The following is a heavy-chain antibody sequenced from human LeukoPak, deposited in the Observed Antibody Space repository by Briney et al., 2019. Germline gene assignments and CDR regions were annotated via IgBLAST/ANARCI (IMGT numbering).Heavy chain of an antibody. D-gene: IGHD2-21*02. Sequence: GGSLRLSCAASGFTFNSYAMSWVRQAPGKGLEWVSVISGSGDNTYYADSVKGRFTISRDNSKNTLYLQMSSLRAEDTAVYYCTRGRRFCGGDCHSWFDSWGQGTLVTVSS. CDR2: ISGSGDNT. J-gene: IGHJ5*01. V-gene: IGHV3-23*01. CDR1: GFTFNSYA. CDR3: TRGRRFCGGDCHSWFDS.